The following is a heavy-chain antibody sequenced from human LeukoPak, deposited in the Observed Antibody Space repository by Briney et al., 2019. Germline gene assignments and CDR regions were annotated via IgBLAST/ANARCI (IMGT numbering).Heavy chain of an antibody. D-gene: IGHD3-22*01. CDR1: GGSFSGYY. J-gene: IGHJ4*02. Sequence: SETLSLTCAVYGGSFSGYYWSWIRQPPGKGLEWIGEINHSGSTNYNLSLKSRVTISVDTSKNQFSLKLSSVTAADTAVYYCARGSADGPYYYDSSGYYYDYWGQGTLVTVSS. CDR2: INHSGST. V-gene: IGHV4-34*01. CDR3: ARGSADGPYYYDSSGYYYDY.